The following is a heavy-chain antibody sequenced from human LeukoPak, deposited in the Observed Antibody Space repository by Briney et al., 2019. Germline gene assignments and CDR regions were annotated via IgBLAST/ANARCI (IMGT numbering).Heavy chain of an antibody. CDR2: ISYDGSNK. Sequence: GGSLRLSCAASGFTFSSYAMHWVRQAPGKGLEWVAVISYDGSNKYYADSVKGRFTISRDNAKNSLYLQMNSLRAEDTAVYYCARDQGGVGYWGQGTLVTASS. CDR1: GFTFSSYA. J-gene: IGHJ4*02. V-gene: IGHV3-30*04. D-gene: IGHD3-16*01. CDR3: ARDQGGVGY.